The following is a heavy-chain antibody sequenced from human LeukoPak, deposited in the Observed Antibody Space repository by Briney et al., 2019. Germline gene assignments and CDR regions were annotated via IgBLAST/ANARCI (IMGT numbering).Heavy chain of an antibody. V-gene: IGHV4-59*01. J-gene: IGHJ3*02. CDR3: ARGLGYGEYLVPFDI. CDR1: GGSISSYY. D-gene: IGHD4-17*01. Sequence: SETLSLTCTVSGGSISSYYWSWIRQPPGKGLEWIGYIYYSGSTNYNPSLKSRVAISVDTSKNQFSLKLSSVTAADTAVYYCARGLGYGEYLVPFDIWGQGTLVTVSS. CDR2: IYYSGST.